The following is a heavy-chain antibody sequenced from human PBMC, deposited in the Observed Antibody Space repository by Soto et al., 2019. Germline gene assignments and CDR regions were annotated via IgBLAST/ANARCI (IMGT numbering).Heavy chain of an antibody. Sequence: QSGGSLRLSCAASGFIFSSFGMHWVRQAPGKGLEWVAVISYDGSNKYYTDSVKGRFTISRDHSKNTLYLQMNSLRAEDTAVFYCAKSGGDSEAGFDYWGQGTLVTVSS. CDR1: GFIFSSFG. CDR3: AKSGGDSEAGFDY. J-gene: IGHJ4*02. V-gene: IGHV3-30*18. D-gene: IGHD2-21*02. CDR2: ISYDGSNK.